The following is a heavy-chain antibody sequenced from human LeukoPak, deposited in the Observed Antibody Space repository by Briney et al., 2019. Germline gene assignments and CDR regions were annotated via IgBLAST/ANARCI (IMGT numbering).Heavy chain of an antibody. V-gene: IGHV1-69*04. CDR1: GGTFSSYA. Sequence: SVKVSCKASGGTFSSYAISWVRQAPGQGLEWMGRIIPILGIANYAQKFQGRVTITADKSTSTAYMELSSLRSEDTAVYCCARSRRVGYYYEDWGQGAMVTVSS. D-gene: IGHD2-8*02. J-gene: IGHJ4*02. CDR3: ARSRRVGYYYED. CDR2: IIPILGIA.